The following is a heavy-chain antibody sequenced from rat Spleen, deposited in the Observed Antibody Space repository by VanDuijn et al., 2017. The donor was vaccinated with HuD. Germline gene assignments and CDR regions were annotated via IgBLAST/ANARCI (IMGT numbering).Heavy chain of an antibody. V-gene: IGHV2-41*01. D-gene: IGHD1-11*01. J-gene: IGHJ3*01. CDR2: IWNTGGT. CDR3: ARGEGFGGYRPNWFAY. Sequence: QVQLKESGPGLVLPSQTLSLTCTVAGFSLTSYNVHWVRQPPGKDLEWMGVIWNTGGTQYNSALKSRLSIGKDTSKSQVFLKMNSLQTEDTATYYCARGEGFGGYRPNWFAYWGQGTLVTVSS. CDR1: GFSLTSYN.